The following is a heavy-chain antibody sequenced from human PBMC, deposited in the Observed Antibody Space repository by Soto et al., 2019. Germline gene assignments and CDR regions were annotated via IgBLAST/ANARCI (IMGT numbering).Heavy chain of an antibody. J-gene: IGHJ5*02. CDR2: INHSGST. CDR3: ARHSYYSNPLRFDP. V-gene: IGHV4-34*01. CDR1: GGSFSGYY. D-gene: IGHD4-4*01. Sequence: PSETLSLTCAVYGGSFSGYYWSWIRQPPGKGLEWIGEINHSGSTNYNPSLKSRVTISVDTSKNQFSLRLSSVTAAETAVYYCARHSYYSNPLRFDPWGQGTLVTVSS.